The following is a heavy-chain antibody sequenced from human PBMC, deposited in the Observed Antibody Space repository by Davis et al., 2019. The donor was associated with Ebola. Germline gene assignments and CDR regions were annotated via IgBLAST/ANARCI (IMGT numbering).Heavy chain of an antibody. D-gene: IGHD3-3*01. Sequence: GGSLRLSCAASGFTFSGSAMHWVRQAPGKGLEWVSSISSSSSYIYYADSVKGRFTISRDNAKNSLYLQMNSLRAEDTAVYYCAKDISLILEWLEFDYWGQGTLVTVSS. V-gene: IGHV3-21*04. CDR3: AKDISLILEWLEFDY. J-gene: IGHJ4*02. CDR1: GFTFSGSA. CDR2: ISSSSSYI.